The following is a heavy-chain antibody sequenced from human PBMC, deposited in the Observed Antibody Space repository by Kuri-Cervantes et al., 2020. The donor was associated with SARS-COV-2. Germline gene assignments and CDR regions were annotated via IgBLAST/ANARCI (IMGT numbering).Heavy chain of an antibody. D-gene: IGHD7-27*01. CDR1: GLTFSGHW. J-gene: IGHJ4*02. V-gene: IGHV3-74*01. Sequence: GGSLRLSCAGSGLTFSGHWIHWVRQAPVNGLVWVSSMYPDGTYTNNADSVKGRFNLSRDNAKHMLFLQMYSLRAEDTAVYYCVRDEDHWDFDYWGQGTMVTVSS. CDR3: VRDEDHWDFDY. CDR2: MYPDGTYT.